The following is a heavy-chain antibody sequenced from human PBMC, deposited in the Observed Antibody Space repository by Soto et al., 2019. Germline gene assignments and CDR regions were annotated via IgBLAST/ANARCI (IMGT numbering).Heavy chain of an antibody. Sequence: QVQLVQSWAEVKKPGSSVKVSCKASGGTFSSYAISWVRQAPGQGLEWMGGIIPIFGTANYAQKFQGRVTITADESTSTAYMELSSLRSEDTAVYYCARGWVRTVTNPIHFQHWGQGTLVTVSS. CDR2: IIPIFGTA. D-gene: IGHD4-17*01. J-gene: IGHJ1*01. CDR1: GGTFSSYA. CDR3: ARGWVRTVTNPIHFQH. V-gene: IGHV1-69*01.